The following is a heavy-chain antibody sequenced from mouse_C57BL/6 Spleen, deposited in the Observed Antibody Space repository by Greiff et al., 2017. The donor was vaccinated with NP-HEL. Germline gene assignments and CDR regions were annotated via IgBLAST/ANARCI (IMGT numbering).Heavy chain of an antibody. V-gene: IGHV1-81*01. CDR1: GYTFTSYG. J-gene: IGHJ4*01. D-gene: IGHD2-5*01. CDR3: ARNYSNYGDYAMDY. Sequence: QVQLKESGAELARPGASVKLSCKASGYTFTSYGISWVKQRTGQGLEWIGEIYPRSGNTYYNEKFKGKATLTADKSSSTAYMELRSLTSEDSAVYFCARNYSNYGDYAMDYWGQGTSVTVSS. CDR2: IYPRSGNT.